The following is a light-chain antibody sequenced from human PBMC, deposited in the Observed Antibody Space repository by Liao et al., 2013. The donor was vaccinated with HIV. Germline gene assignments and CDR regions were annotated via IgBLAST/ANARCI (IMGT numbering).Light chain of an antibody. CDR1: NIGSDT. V-gene: IGLV3-21*04. Sequence: SYELTQPPSVSVAPGQTATITCGGENIGSDTVHWYRQQPGQAPVLVIFFDSDRPSGTPDRFSASKSGTTATLTISRVEAGDEADYYCQVWDSSSDHWGFGGGTKLTVL. J-gene: IGLJ3*02. CDR3: QVWDSSSDHWG. CDR2: FDS.